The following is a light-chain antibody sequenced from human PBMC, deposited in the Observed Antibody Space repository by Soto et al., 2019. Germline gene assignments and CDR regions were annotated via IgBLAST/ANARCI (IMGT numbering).Light chain of an antibody. CDR3: QQYKNFWT. CDR1: QSVNSN. Sequence: EIVMTQSPATLSVSPGERATLSCRASQSVNSNLAWYQQKPGQAPRLVIYGASTRATGIPARSSGSGSGTEFTLTISSLQSEDFAVYYCQQYKNFWTFGQGTKVEIK. J-gene: IGKJ1*01. V-gene: IGKV3-15*01. CDR2: GAS.